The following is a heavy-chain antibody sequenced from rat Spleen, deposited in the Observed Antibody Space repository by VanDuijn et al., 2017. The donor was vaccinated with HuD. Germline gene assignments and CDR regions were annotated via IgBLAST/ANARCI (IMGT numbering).Heavy chain of an antibody. CDR2: ISNNGGGL. V-gene: IGHV5-31*01. J-gene: IGHJ2*01. CDR3: TNDWELYY. CDR1: GFTFNNYW. Sequence: EVQLVESGGGLVQPGRSLKLSCVASGFTFNNYWMNWIRQAPGKGLEWIASISNNGGGLYYPDSVKGRFTISRDNAQSTLYLQMNSLRSEDTATYYCTNDWELYYWGQGVMVTVSS. D-gene: IGHD5-1*01.